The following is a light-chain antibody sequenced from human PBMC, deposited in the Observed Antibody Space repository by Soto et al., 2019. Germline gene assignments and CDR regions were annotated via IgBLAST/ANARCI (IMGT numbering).Light chain of an antibody. CDR1: QSVSSSY. CDR2: DAS. Sequence: EIVLTQSPGTLSLSPGERATLSCRASQSVSSSYLAWYQQKPGQAPRLLIYDASSRATGIPDRFSSSGSGTDYTLTISRLEPEDFAVYYCQQYGSSRMYTFGQGTKLEIK. V-gene: IGKV3-20*01. J-gene: IGKJ2*01. CDR3: QQYGSSRMYT.